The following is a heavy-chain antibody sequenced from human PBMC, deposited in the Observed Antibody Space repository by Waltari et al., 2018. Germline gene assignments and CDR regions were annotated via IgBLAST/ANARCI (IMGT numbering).Heavy chain of an antibody. CDR1: GFSISSAYY. Sequence: QVQLQESGPGLVKPSETLSLTCTVSGFSISSAYYWGWIRQPPGQGLEWIWSIFYTGSTSYNPSFKGRVAMSIDTSKNQFSLKLSSVTAADTAVYYCARDTSSSAGVDYWGQGTLVTVSS. V-gene: IGHV4-38-2*02. J-gene: IGHJ4*02. D-gene: IGHD6-6*01. CDR2: IFYTGST. CDR3: ARDTSSSAGVDY.